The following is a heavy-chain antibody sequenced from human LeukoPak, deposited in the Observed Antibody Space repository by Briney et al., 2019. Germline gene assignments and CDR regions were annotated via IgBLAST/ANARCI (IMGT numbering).Heavy chain of an antibody. V-gene: IGHV4-34*01. J-gene: IGHJ4*02. CDR3: ARGNDSSGYYVDY. CDR2: INHSGST. Sequence: PSETLSLTCAVYGGSFSGYYWSWIRQPPGKGLEWIGEINHSGSTNYNPSLKSRVTISVGTSKNQFSLKLSSVTAADTAVYYCARGNDSSGYYVDYWGQGTLSPSPQ. D-gene: IGHD3-22*01. CDR1: GGSFSGYY.